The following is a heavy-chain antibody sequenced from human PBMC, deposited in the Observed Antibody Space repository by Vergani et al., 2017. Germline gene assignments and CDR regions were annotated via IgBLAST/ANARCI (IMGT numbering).Heavy chain of an antibody. CDR2: FYTGGGT. D-gene: IGHD6-13*01. CDR3: ARDPLYSTTWPFLLLDMDV. V-gene: IGHV4-61*02. Sequence: QVQLQESGPGLVRPSQTLSLTCTVSVGSICSGSYYWSWFRQPAGKGLEWIGRFYTGGGTSHNPSLKRRVTISVDTSKNQFSLQLSSVTAADTAVYYCARDPLYSTTWPFLLLDMDVWGQGTTVTVSS. CDR1: VGSICSGSYY. J-gene: IGHJ6*02.